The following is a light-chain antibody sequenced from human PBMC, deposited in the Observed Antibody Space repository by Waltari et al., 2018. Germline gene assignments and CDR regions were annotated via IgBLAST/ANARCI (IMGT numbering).Light chain of an antibody. CDR1: QSVDTY. CDR3: QQRSSSFT. V-gene: IGKV3-11*01. J-gene: IGKJ3*01. Sequence: EIVLTQSPATLSLSPGERATLSCRASQSVDTYVGWYQQKPGQTPRLLIYDASNRATGVPARFSGTGSGTDFNLTISTLEPEDFAGYYCQQRSSSFTFGPGTRVDAK. CDR2: DAS.